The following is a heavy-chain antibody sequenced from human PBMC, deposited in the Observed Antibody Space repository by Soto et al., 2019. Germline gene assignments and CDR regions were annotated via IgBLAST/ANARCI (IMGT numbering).Heavy chain of an antibody. J-gene: IGHJ6*03. V-gene: IGHV4-39*01. Sequence: PSETLSLTCTVSGGSISSSSYYWGWIRQPPGKGLEWIGSIYYSGSTYYNPSLKSRVTISVDTSKNQFSLKLSSVTAADTAVYYCARHKFLRVDTAINYYYYMDVWGKGTTVTVPS. CDR3: ARHKFLRVDTAINYYYYMDV. CDR1: GGSISSSSYY. D-gene: IGHD5-18*01. CDR2: IYYSGST.